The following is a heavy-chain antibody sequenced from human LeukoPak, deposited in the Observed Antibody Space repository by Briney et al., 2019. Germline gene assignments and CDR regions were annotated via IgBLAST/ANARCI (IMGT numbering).Heavy chain of an antibody. CDR3: ARDSYYYDSSGSIGGYYYXYMDX. CDR1: GFTFSSYE. Sequence: PGGSLRLSCAASGFTFSSYEMNWVRQAPGKGLEWVSYISSSCSTIYYADSVKGRFTISRDNAKNSLYLQMNSLRAEDTAVYYCARDSYYYDSSGSIGGYYYXYMDXXGKGTTVTVS. CDR2: ISSSCSTI. J-gene: IGHJ6*03. V-gene: IGHV3-48*03. D-gene: IGHD3-22*01.